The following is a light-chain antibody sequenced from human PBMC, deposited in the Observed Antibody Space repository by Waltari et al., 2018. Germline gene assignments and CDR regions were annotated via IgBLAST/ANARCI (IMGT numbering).Light chain of an antibody. Sequence: EIVLTQSPATLSLSPGERDTLFCRASQSVSSYLGWYQQKPGQAPRLLIYDASTRATGVPGRFSGSGSGTDFTLTISSLEPEDFAIYYCQQRSTWPILTFGGGTKVEIK. CDR3: QQRSTWPILT. CDR1: QSVSSY. CDR2: DAS. J-gene: IGKJ4*01. V-gene: IGKV3-11*01.